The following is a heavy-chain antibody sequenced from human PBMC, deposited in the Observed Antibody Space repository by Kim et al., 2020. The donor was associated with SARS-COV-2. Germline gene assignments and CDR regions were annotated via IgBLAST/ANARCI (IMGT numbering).Heavy chain of an antibody. CDR1: GFTFSDYY. D-gene: IGHD4-17*01. CDR3: AKSYGDNYFDF. CDR2: ISGSGSVI. Sequence: GGSLRLSCSASGFTFSDYYMTWIRQAPGKGFEWISLISGSGSVINSADSFKGRFTISRDNAKNSLYLQMNGLRVDDMAVYYCAKSYGDNYFDFWGQGTLVTVSS. J-gene: IGHJ4*02. V-gene: IGHV3-11*01.